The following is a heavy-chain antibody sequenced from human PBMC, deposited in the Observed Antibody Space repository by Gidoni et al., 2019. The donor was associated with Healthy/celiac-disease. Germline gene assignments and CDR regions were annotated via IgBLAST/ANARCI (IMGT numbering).Heavy chain of an antibody. V-gene: IGHV1-8*01. D-gene: IGHD6-19*01. CDR3: ARGPPPYSSGWYWGLSRGYYGMDV. CDR2: MNPNRGNT. Sequence: QVQLVQSGAEVKKPGASVKVSCKASGYTFTSYAINWVRQATGQGLGWMGWMNPNRGNTGYAQKFQGRVTMTRNTSISTAYMELSSLRSEETAVYYCARGPPPYSSGWYWGLSRGYYGMDVWGQGTTVTVSS. CDR1: GYTFTSYA. J-gene: IGHJ6*02.